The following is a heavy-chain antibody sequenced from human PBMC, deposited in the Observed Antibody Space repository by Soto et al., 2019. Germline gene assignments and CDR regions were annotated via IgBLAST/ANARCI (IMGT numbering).Heavy chain of an antibody. D-gene: IGHD2-2*01. J-gene: IGHJ4*02. CDR1: GFTFSSYG. V-gene: IGHV3-33*01. Sequence: QVQLVESGGGVVQPGRSLRLSCAASGFTFSSYGMHWVRQAPGKGLEWVAVIWYDGSNKYYADSVKGRFTISRDNSKNTLYLQMNSLRAEDTAVYYCARVEVVPAAPFDYWGQGTLVTVSS. CDR3: ARVEVVPAAPFDY. CDR2: IWYDGSNK.